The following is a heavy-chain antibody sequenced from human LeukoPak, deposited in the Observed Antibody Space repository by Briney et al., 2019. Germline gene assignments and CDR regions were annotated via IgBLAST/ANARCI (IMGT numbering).Heavy chain of an antibody. D-gene: IGHD6-6*01. Sequence: ESGPALVKPTQTLTLTCTFSGFSLSTSGMCVSWIRQPPGKALEWLARIDWDDDKYYSTSLKTRLTISKGTSKNQVVLTMTNMDPVDTATYYCARIPSSYGPFDYGMDVWGQGTTVTVSS. CDR1: GFSLSTSGMC. J-gene: IGHJ6*02. V-gene: IGHV2-70*11. CDR3: ARIPSSYGPFDYGMDV. CDR2: IDWDDDK.